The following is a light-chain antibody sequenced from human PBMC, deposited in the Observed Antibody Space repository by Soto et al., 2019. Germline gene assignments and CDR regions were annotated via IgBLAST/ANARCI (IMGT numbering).Light chain of an antibody. CDR3: QQYSIYPWT. CDR2: KAS. V-gene: IGKV1-5*03. CDR1: QSVTEW. J-gene: IGKJ1*01. Sequence: DIQMTQSPSTLSASVGDRVTITCRASQSVTEWLAWYQQKPGKAPNLLIYKASSWQSGVPSRFSGSGFGTEFTLTISSLQPDDFATYYCQQYSIYPWTFGQGTKVEIK.